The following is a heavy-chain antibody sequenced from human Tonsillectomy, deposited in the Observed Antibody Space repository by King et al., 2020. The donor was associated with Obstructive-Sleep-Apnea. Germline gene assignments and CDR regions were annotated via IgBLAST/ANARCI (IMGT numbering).Heavy chain of an antibody. J-gene: IGHJ6*02. CDR1: GGSISSSGYY. CDR2: IYYSGST. CDR3: AREVGLYCSRTSCHATYYYGLDV. Sequence: HVQLQESGPGLVKPSQTLSLTCTVSGGSISSSGYYWSWIRQHPGKGLEWIGYIYYSGSTYYNPSLKSRVTISVDTSKNQFSLELSSVTAADTAVYYCAREVGLYCSRTSCHATYYYGLDVWGQGTTVTVSS. D-gene: IGHD2-2*01. V-gene: IGHV4-31*03.